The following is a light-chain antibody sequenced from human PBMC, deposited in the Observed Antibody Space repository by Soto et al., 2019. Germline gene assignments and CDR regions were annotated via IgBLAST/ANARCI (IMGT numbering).Light chain of an antibody. V-gene: IGKV1-27*01. J-gene: IGKJ1*01. CDR3: QKYNSAPWT. CDR1: HGISNY. CDR2: AAS. Sequence: DIQMTQSPSSLSASVGDRVTITCRASHGISNYLAWYQQKPGKVPKLLIYAASTLQSGVPSRLSGSGSGTDFTLTISSLQPEDVATYHCQKYNSAPWTFGQGTKVEIK.